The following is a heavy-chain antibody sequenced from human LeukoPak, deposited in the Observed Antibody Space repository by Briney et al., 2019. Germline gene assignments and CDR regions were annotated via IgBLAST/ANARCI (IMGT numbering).Heavy chain of an antibody. CDR2: ISAYNGTT. V-gene: IGHV1-18*01. CDR1: GYTFTSYG. Sequence: EASVKVSCMASGYTFTSYGISGVRQAPGQGVEWMGWISAYNGTTNYAQKLQGIITMTEDTSMSTDYMELRSLRSDDTAVYYCASGYRRYYFDYWGQGTLVTVSS. D-gene: IGHD5-12*01. J-gene: IGHJ4*02. CDR3: ASGYRRYYFDY.